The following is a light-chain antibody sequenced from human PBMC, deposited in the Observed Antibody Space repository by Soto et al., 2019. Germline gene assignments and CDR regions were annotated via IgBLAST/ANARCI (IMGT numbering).Light chain of an antibody. J-gene: IGKJ5*01. CDR2: GTS. V-gene: IGKV3-15*01. Sequence: EIVMTQSPATLSVSPGERATLSCRASQSVTSNLAWYQQKPGQAPRLLIYGTSSRATGVPARFSASGSGTEFTLTISSLQSEDFAVYYCQQYDNWRTFGQGTRLEIK. CDR3: QQYDNWRT. CDR1: QSVTSN.